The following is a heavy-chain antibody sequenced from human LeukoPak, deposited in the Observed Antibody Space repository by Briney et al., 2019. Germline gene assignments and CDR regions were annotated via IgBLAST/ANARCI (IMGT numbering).Heavy chain of an antibody. Sequence: PSETLSLTCTVSGGSISTSSYYWGWVRQPPGKGLEWIGNIFYSGSTYYNPSLKSRVTISVDTSKNQFSLKLSSVTAADTAVYYCARTYDFWSLGWFDPWGQGTLVTVSS. CDR3: ARTYDFWSLGWFDP. CDR2: IFYSGST. V-gene: IGHV4-39*07. J-gene: IGHJ5*02. D-gene: IGHD3-3*01. CDR1: GGSISTSSYY.